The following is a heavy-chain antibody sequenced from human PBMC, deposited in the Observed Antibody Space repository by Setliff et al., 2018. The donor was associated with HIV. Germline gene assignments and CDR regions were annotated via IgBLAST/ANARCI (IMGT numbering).Heavy chain of an antibody. CDR1: GVSISDNNY. CDR2: MYHSGST. J-gene: IGHJ5*02. CDR3: ARLHTDYGSWFFDH. Sequence: SETLSLTCDVSGVSISDNNYWNWVRQPPGKGLEWIGEMYHSGSTNYNPSLKSRVTISIDMSKKRSSLKLTSVTAADTAVYYCARLHTDYGSWFFDHWGQGILVTVSS. D-gene: IGHD3-10*01. V-gene: IGHV4-4*02.